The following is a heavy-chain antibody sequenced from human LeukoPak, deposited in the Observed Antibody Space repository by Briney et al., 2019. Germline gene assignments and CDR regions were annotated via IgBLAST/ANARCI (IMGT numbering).Heavy chain of an antibody. V-gene: IGHV5-51*01. CDR1: GYSFTSYW. J-gene: IGHJ4*02. CDR2: IYPGDSDT. D-gene: IGHD3-22*01. Sequence: GESLKISCKGSGYSFTSYWIGWVRQIPGKGLEWMGIIYPGDSDTRYSPSFQGQVTISADKSISTAYLQWSSLKASDTAMYYCARHAKYYDSRGDYFDYWGQGTLVTVSS. CDR3: ARHAKYYDSRGDYFDY.